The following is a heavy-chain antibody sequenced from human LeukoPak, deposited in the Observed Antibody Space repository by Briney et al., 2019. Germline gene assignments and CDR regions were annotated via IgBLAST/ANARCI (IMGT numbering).Heavy chain of an antibody. CDR1: GGSFSGYC. D-gene: IGHD2-2*01. CDR3: ARGPVVVVPAAMGEVDYYCYGMDV. CDR2: INHSGST. J-gene: IGHJ6*02. Sequence: SETLSLTCAVYGGSFSGYCWSWIRQPPGKGLEWIGEINHSGSTNYNPSLKSRVTISVDTSKNQFSLKLSSVTAADTAVYYCARGPVVVVPAAMGEVDYYCYGMDVWGQGTTVTVSS. V-gene: IGHV4-34*01.